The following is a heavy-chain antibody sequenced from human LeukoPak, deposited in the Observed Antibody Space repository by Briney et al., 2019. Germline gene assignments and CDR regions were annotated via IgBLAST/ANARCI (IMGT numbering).Heavy chain of an antibody. J-gene: IGHJ6*03. Sequence: PGGSLRLSCAASGFTFSSYGMHWVRQAPGKGLEWVAVISYDGSNKYYADSVKGRFTISRDNSKNTLYLQMNSLRAEGTAVYYCAKAPQGSHYYYYYMDVWGKGTTVTVSS. V-gene: IGHV3-30*18. CDR1: GFTFSSYG. CDR2: ISYDGSNK. CDR3: AKAPQGSHYYYYYMDV.